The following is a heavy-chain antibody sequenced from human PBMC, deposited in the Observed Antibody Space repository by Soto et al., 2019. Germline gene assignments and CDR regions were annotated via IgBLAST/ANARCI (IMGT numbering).Heavy chain of an antibody. J-gene: IGHJ5*02. V-gene: IGHV4-61*08. Sequence: SETLSLTCSVSGDSVSSGDYYWSWIRQPPGKGLECIGHVYFSGSTNYIPSLKSRLTMSVDTAKNQFSLNLNSVTAAATAVYYCASIPVDTYMIYWSDPWGQGTQVTVSS. CDR3: ASIPVDTYMIYWSDP. CDR2: VYFSGST. D-gene: IGHD3-16*01. CDR1: GDSVSSGDYY.